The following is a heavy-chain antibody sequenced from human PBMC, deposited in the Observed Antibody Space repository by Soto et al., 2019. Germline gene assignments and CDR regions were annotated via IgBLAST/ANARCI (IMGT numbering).Heavy chain of an antibody. CDR3: ARAHIDFPEWLLYLDY. J-gene: IGHJ4*02. CDR2: INQDGSEK. CDR1: GFTFSRYW. V-gene: IGHV3-7*01. Sequence: GGSLRLSCAASGFTFSRYWMTWVRQAPGKGLEWVANINQDGSEKYYVDSMKGRFTISRDNAENSLYLQMHSLRAEDTAVYYCARAHIDFPEWLLYLDYWGQGAPVTVSS. D-gene: IGHD3-3*01.